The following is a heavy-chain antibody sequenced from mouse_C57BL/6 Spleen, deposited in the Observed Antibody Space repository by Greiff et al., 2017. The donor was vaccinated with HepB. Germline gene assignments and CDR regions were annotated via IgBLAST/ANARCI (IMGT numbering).Heavy chain of an antibody. CDR2: IDPSDSET. Sequence: QVQLKQPGAELVRPGSSVKLSCKASGYTFTSYWMHWVKQRPIQGLEWIGNIDPSDSETHYNQKFKDKATLTVDTSSSTAYMQLSSLTSEDSAVYYCARSYNWDSFDYWGQGTTLTVSS. CDR3: ARSYNWDSFDY. V-gene: IGHV1-52*01. CDR1: GYTFTSYW. D-gene: IGHD4-1*01. J-gene: IGHJ2*01.